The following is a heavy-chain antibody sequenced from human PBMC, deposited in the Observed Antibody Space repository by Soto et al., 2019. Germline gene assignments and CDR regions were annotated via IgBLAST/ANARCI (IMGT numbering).Heavy chain of an antibody. J-gene: IGHJ4*02. CDR1: GGSISSGGYY. CDR3: ARASCRYCSGGSEFDY. CDR2: IYYSGST. Sequence: SETLSLTCTVSGGSISSGGYYWSWIRQHPGKGLEWIGYIYYSGSTYYNPSLKSRVTISVDTSKNQFSLKLSSVTAADTAVYYCARASCRYCSGGSEFDYWGQGTLVTVSS. D-gene: IGHD2-15*01. V-gene: IGHV4-31*03.